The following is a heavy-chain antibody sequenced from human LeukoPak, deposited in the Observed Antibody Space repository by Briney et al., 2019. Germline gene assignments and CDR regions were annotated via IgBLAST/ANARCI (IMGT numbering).Heavy chain of an antibody. Sequence: PSETLSLTCTVSGGSVSSSSYYWTWIRQPPGKGLEWIGSIYYSGSTYYNPSLKSRVTISVDTSKNQFSLNLSSVTAADTAIYYCATRSRAGYTPFDYWGQGTLVTVSS. CDR3: ATRSRAGYTPFDY. J-gene: IGHJ4*02. CDR1: GGSVSSSSYY. CDR2: IYYSGST. V-gene: IGHV4-39*07. D-gene: IGHD5-24*01.